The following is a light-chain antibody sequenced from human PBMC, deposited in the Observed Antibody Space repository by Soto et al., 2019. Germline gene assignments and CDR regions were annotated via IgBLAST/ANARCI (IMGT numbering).Light chain of an antibody. CDR3: QQTYSTLNS. CDR2: TAS. Sequence: DIRVTQSPSSLSASVGDRVTITCRASQNIRTYLNWYQQRPGKPPKLLIHTASTLQSGVPSMFSGSGSGTDFTLTISSLQPEDFATYYCQQTYSTLNSFGQGTKLEIK. V-gene: IGKV1-39*01. CDR1: QNIRTY. J-gene: IGKJ2*03.